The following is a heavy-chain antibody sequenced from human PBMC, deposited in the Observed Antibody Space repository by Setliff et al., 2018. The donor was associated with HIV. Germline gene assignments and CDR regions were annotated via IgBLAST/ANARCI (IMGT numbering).Heavy chain of an antibody. CDR1: AQSPTDYY. Sequence: ASVKVSCKSSAQSPTDYYLHWVRQVPGQGLEWMGWIMPNNGGTDYAQRFQGRITMTRDTSLITRTRDRPITTVDRECTRLTSDDTATYYCAGHPIQIERCGPGETWCYIWGQGTLVTVSS. V-gene: IGHV1-2*02. CDR2: IMPNNGGT. J-gene: IGHJ1*01. CDR3: AGHPIQIERCGPGETWCYI. D-gene: IGHD7-27*01.